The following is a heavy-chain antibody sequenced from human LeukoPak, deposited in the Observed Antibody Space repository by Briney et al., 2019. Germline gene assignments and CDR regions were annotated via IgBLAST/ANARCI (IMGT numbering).Heavy chain of an antibody. CDR2: VSLGGGT. CDR1: SGSISSDYW. CDR3: ARVFGESWYFYMDV. D-gene: IGHD3-10*01. V-gene: IGHV4-4*02. Sequence: SETLSLTCAVSSGSISSDYWWSWVRQPPGKGLEWIAEVSLGGGTTYNPSLKSRVIVSVDKSKNQFSLNLTSVTAADTAIYYCARVFGESWYFYMDVWGKGTTVTVSS. J-gene: IGHJ6*03.